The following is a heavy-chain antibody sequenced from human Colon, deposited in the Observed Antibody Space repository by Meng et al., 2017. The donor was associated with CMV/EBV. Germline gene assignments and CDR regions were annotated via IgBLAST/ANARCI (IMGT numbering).Heavy chain of an antibody. D-gene: IGHD2-21*01. J-gene: IGHJ4*02. CDR1: GFSFSSYW. CDR3: VVKGSAWFDY. CDR2: MNAEETII. V-gene: IGHV3-74*01. Sequence: GESLKISCAASGFSFSSYWMHWVRQAPGKGLVWISGMNAEETIINNADSVKGRFTISRDNARNTLYLQMNSLRGDDTAVYYCVVKGSAWFDYWGQGTLVTVSS.